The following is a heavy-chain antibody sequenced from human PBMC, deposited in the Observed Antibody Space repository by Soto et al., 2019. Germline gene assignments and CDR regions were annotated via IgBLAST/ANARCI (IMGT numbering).Heavy chain of an antibody. V-gene: IGHV3-21*01. J-gene: IGHJ3*02. CDR1: GFTFSSYS. CDR2: ISSSSSYI. D-gene: IGHD2-2*01. Sequence: EVQLVESGGGLVKPGGSLRLSCAASGFTFSSYSMNWVRQAPGKGLVWVSSISSSSSYIYYADSVKGRFTISRDNAKNSLYLQMNSLRAEDTAVYYCARQRIPKYCRSTSCSPPESVDIWGQGTMVTVSS. CDR3: ARQRIPKYCRSTSCSPPESVDI.